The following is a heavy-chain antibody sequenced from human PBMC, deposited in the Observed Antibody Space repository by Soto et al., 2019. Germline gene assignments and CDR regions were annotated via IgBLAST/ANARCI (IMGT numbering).Heavy chain of an antibody. CDR1: GFSLSSTRMA. D-gene: IGHD3-9*01. V-gene: IGHV2-5*02. Sequence: QITLKESGPTLVKPTQTLTLTCTFSGFSLSSTRMAVGWIRQPPGKALEWLALIYWDDDKRYSPFLKSRPTNTMDTSKNPVVLTMSSMDAVDTARYYCANILVTGLGYFFDSWGQGTLVTVSS. CDR2: IYWDDDK. CDR3: ANILVTGLGYFFDS. J-gene: IGHJ4*02.